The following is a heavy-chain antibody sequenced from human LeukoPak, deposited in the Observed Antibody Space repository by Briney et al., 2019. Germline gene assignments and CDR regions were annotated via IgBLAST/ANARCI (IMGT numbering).Heavy chain of an antibody. CDR2: VPHSGNT. CDR1: RASLSRGHH. Sequence: PSETLSLTCSLSRASLSRGHHWGWTRQPPGEGLEGIGYVPHSGNTNYNPCLKNRVTISKDTSKNQFLLNLSSVAAADTAVYYCVREHDWGEFDFWGQGTLVTVSS. CDR3: VREHDWGEFDF. J-gene: IGHJ4*02. D-gene: IGHD3-9*01. V-gene: IGHV4-61*01.